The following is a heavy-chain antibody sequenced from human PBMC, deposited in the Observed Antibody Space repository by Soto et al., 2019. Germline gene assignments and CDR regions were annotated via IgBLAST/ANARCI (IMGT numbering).Heavy chain of an antibody. D-gene: IGHD3-16*01. CDR1: VDSMASGGHS. CDR3: ARDKDLQPTVWGF. CDR2: FYYSGAT. Sequence: SETLGICCTLSVDSMASGGHSYNWKRQVPGKGLEWIGYFYYSGATHYTPSLRARATISRDTSKNQFHLRLISVTAAHTALYYCARDKDLQPTVWGFWGQGIQVTSPQ. J-gene: IGHJ4*02. V-gene: IGHV4-31*03.